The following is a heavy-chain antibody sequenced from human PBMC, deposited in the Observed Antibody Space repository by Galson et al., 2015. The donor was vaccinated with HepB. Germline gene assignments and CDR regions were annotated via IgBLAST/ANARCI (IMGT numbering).Heavy chain of an antibody. J-gene: IGHJ3*02. CDR1: GGTFSSYA. Sequence: SVKVSCKASGGTFSSYAISWVRQAPGQGLEWMGRIIPILGIANYAQKFQGRVTITADKSTSTAYMELSSLRSEDTAVYYCASPRGNDGTTSRGDDAFDIWGQGTMVTVSS. V-gene: IGHV1-69*04. CDR2: IIPILGIA. D-gene: IGHD1-1*01. CDR3: ASPRGNDGTTSRGDDAFDI.